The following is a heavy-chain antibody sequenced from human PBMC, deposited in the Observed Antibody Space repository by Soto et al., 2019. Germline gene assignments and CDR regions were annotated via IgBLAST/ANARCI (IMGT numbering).Heavy chain of an antibody. V-gene: IGHV3-21*01. Sequence: PGGSLRLSCAASGFSFSGYNMIWVRQAPGKGLEWVSSISGDSNYIYYADSVQGRFTISRDNAKNSVYLQMNSLRAEDTAVYYCARVVYFDRSAYGLWGQGTMVTVSS. CDR3: ARVVYFDRSAYGL. D-gene: IGHD3-22*01. J-gene: IGHJ3*01. CDR1: GFSFSGYN. CDR2: ISGDSNYI.